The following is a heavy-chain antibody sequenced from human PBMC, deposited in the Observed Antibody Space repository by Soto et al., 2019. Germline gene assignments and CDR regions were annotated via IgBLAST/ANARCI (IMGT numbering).Heavy chain of an antibody. CDR1: GGSIASNFFY. J-gene: IGHJ4*02. CDR2: IYRDGST. D-gene: IGHD2-15*01. V-gene: IGHV4-39*02. Sequence: SETLSLTCTVSGGSIASNFFYWGWIRRPPGKGLEWIGSIYRDGSTYYSPSLKSRVTISLDTSNNRFSLKLNSVTAADTAVYFCGKVLIGATRHTDVDSWGQGTLVT. CDR3: GKVLIGATRHTDVDS.